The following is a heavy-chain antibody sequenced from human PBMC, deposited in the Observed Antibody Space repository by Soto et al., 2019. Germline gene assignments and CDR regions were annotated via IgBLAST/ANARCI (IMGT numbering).Heavy chain of an antibody. J-gene: IGHJ4*02. V-gene: IGHV6-1*01. CDR1: GDSVSSNSAA. Sequence: SQTLSLTCVISGDSVSSNSAAWNWIRQSPSRGLEWLGRTYYRSKWYNDYAVSVKSRITINPDTSKNQFSLQLNSVTPEDTAVYYCARGADYDFWSGSLGSFDYRGQGTLVTGSS. CDR3: ARGADYDFWSGSLGSFDY. CDR2: TYYRSKWYN. D-gene: IGHD3-3*01.